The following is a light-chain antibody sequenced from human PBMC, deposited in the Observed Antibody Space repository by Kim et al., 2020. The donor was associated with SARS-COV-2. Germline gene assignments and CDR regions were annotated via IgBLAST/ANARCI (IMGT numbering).Light chain of an antibody. CDR1: RFNSGNNY. CDR2: DNN. Sequence: GQKVTLSCSGSRFNSGNNYVSWYQQLPGKAPKLLIYDNNRRPSEIPDRFSGSKSGTSATLGITGIQPGDEAGYYCGTWDSSLSAVVFGGGTQLTVL. CDR3: GTWDSSLSAVV. V-gene: IGLV1-51*01. J-gene: IGLJ2*01.